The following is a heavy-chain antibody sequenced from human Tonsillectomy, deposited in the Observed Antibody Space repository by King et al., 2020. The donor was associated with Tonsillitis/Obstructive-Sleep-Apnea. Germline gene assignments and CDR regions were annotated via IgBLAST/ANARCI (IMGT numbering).Heavy chain of an antibody. CDR3: SRAPVLRFLEWYTYDY. D-gene: IGHD3-3*01. J-gene: IGHJ4*02. Sequence: VQLQQWGAGLLKPSETLSLTCAVYGGSFSGYYWSWIRQPPGKGLEWIGEINHSGSTNYNPSLKSRVTISVDTSKNQFSLKLSSVTAADTAVYYCSRAPVLRFLEWYTYDYWGQGTLVTVSS. CDR1: GGSFSGYY. V-gene: IGHV4-34*01. CDR2: INHSGST.